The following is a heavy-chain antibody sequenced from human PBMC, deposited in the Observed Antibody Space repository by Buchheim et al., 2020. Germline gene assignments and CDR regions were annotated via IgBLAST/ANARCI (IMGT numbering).Heavy chain of an antibody. Sequence: QVQLVQSGAEVKKPGASVKVSCKASGYTFTGYYMHWVRQAPGQGLEWMGWINPNSGGTNYAQKFQGRVTMTRDTSISTAYMELSRLSSDDTAVYYCARDSDPLFSYYYGSGSYYPTDYWGQGTL. CDR1: GYTFTGYY. CDR2: INPNSGGT. D-gene: IGHD3-10*01. V-gene: IGHV1-2*02. CDR3: ARDSDPLFSYYYGSGSYYPTDY. J-gene: IGHJ4*02.